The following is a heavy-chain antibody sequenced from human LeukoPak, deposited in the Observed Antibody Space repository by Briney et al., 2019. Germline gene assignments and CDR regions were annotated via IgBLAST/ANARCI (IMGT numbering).Heavy chain of an antibody. J-gene: IGHJ4*02. CDR2: IYPGDSDT. CDR1: GYSFTNYW. Sequence: GESLKISCKGSGYSFTNYWIGWVRQMPGKGLEWMGIIYPGDSDTRYSPSFQGQVTLSADKSISTAYLQWSSLKASDTAMYYCARHAYYDILTGHYFDYWGQGTLVTVSS. D-gene: IGHD3-9*01. V-gene: IGHV5-51*01. CDR3: ARHAYYDILTGHYFDY.